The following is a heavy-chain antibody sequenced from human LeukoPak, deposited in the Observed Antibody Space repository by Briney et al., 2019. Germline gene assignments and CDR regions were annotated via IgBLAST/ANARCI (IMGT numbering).Heavy chain of an antibody. CDR3: ARVVRGSYGLDY. CDR1: GYSFTSYW. D-gene: IGHD4-17*01. J-gene: IGHJ4*02. Sequence: GESLKISCKGSGYSFTSYWISWVRQMPGKGLEWMGRIDLSDSYTNYSPSFQGHVTISADKSISTAYLQWSSLKASDTAMYYCARVVRGSYGLDYWGQGTLVTVSS. V-gene: IGHV5-10-1*01. CDR2: IDLSDSYT.